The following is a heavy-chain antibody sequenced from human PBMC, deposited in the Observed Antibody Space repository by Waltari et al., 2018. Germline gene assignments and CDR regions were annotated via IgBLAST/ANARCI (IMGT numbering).Heavy chain of an antibody. CDR1: GFTFSSYS. Sequence: EVQLVASGGGLVKHGGSLRLSCAASGFTFSSYSMNWVRQVPGQGLEWVSSISSSSSYIYYADSGKCRITMARDNAKNSLYLQMNSLRAEDTAVYYCARDETTVTTWNYWGQGTLVTVSS. D-gene: IGHD4-17*01. J-gene: IGHJ4*02. V-gene: IGHV3-21*01. CDR3: ARDETTVTTWNY. CDR2: ISSSSSYI.